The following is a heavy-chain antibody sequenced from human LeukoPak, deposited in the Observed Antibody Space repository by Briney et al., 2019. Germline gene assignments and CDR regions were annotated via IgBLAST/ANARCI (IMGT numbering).Heavy chain of an antibody. CDR1: GGSFSGYY. CDR2: INHSGST. CDR3: AGGDYGFWRCYWDDY. V-gene: IGHV4-34*01. D-gene: IGHD3-3*01. Sequence: SETLSLTCAVYGGSFSGYYLSWIRQPPGKGLEWIGEINHSGSTNYNPSLKSRVTISVDTSKNQFSLKLSSVTAADTAVYYCAGGDYGFWRCYWDDYWGQGTLVTVSS. J-gene: IGHJ4*02.